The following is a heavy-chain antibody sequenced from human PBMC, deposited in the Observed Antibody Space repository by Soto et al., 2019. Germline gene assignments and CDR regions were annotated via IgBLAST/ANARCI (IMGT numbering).Heavy chain of an antibody. D-gene: IGHD4-17*01. CDR2: IYYSGST. Sequence: SETLSLTCTVSGGSISSSSYYWGWIRQPPGKGLEWIGSIYYSGSTYYNPSLKSRVTISVDTSKNQFSLKLSSVTAADTAVYYCARPDYGDYGMDVWGQGTTVPVSS. V-gene: IGHV4-39*01. J-gene: IGHJ6*02. CDR1: GGSISSSSYY. CDR3: ARPDYGDYGMDV.